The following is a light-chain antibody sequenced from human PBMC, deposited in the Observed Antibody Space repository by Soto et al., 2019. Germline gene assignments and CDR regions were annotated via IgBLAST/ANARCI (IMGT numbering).Light chain of an antibody. J-gene: IGKJ4*01. CDR2: AAS. CDR3: LHHDSYHLT. V-gene: IGKV1-17*01. Sequence: DIQMTQSPSSLSASVGDRVTITCRASQDIRNDLGWYKQKPGKAPKRLIYAASRLQSGVPSRFIGTRSRTELTLTITSLQPEVFATFYCLHHDSYHLTFGGGTRVEIK. CDR1: QDIRND.